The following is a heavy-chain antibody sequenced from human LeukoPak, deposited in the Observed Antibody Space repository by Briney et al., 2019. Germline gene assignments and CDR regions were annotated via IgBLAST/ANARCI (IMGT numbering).Heavy chain of an antibody. Sequence: GGSLTLSCTASGFTFNTFEMNWVRQAPGKGLEWVSYISSSGASIHYADSVKGRFTISRDNAKNSLYLQMNSLRAEDTAVYYCARGGLYPPGYWGQGTLVTVSS. CDR2: ISSSGASI. CDR1: GFTFNTFE. CDR3: ARGGLYPPGY. D-gene: IGHD5/OR15-5a*01. V-gene: IGHV3-48*03. J-gene: IGHJ4*02.